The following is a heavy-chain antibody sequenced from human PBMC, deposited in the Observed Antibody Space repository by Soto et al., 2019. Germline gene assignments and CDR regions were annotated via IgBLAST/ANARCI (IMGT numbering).Heavy chain of an antibody. CDR2: IYSGGST. CDR3: VGKWVDF. CDR1: GFDVSRNF. V-gene: IGHV3-53*01. D-gene: IGHD1-26*01. Sequence: GGSLRLSCAASGFDVSRNFMNWVRQAPGKGLEWVSVIYSGGSTYYADSVKGRFSISRDNSKNTLYLQLNNLRVEDTAVYYCVGKWVDFWGKRTLVTV. J-gene: IGHJ4*02.